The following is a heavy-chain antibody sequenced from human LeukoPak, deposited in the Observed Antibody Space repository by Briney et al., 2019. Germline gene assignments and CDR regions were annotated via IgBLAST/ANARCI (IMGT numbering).Heavy chain of an antibody. D-gene: IGHD1-20*01. CDR2: ISYDGSNK. Sequence: GRSLRLSCAASGFTFSSYAMHWVRQAPGKGLEWVAVISYDGSNKYYADSVKGRFTISRDNSKNTLYPQMNSLRAEDTAVYYCARSMYNWNDNDYWGQGTLVTVSS. J-gene: IGHJ4*02. CDR3: ARSMYNWNDNDY. CDR1: GFTFSSYA. V-gene: IGHV3-30-3*01.